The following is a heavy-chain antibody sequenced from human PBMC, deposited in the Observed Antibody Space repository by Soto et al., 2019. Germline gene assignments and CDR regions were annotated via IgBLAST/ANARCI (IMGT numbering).Heavy chain of an antibody. CDR3: AKVLTLKGFLEWLGYYYYGMDV. CDR2: IIPRSATS. CDR1: GDTFSTYT. J-gene: IGHJ6*02. D-gene: IGHD3-3*01. V-gene: IGHV1-69*13. Sequence: GASVKVSCKASGDTFSTYTITWMRQAPGQGLEWMGGIIPRSATSNYAQKFQGRVTITADESTNTAYMELNSLRAEDTAVYYCAKVLTLKGFLEWLGYYYYGMDVWGQGTTVTVSS.